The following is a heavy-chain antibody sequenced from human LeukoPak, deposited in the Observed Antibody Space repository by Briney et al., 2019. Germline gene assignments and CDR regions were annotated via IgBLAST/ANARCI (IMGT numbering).Heavy chain of an antibody. D-gene: IGHD3-3*01. CDR1: GGSISSSSYY. CDR2: IYYSGST. V-gene: IGHV4-39*01. J-gene: IGHJ4*02. CDR3: ARLVYDFWSGSIDY. Sequence: SETLSLTCTVSGGSISSSSYYWGWIRQPPGKGLEWIGSIYYSGSTYYNPSLKSRVTISVDTSKNQFSLKLSSVTAADTAVYYCARLVYDFWSGSIDYWGQGTLVTVSS.